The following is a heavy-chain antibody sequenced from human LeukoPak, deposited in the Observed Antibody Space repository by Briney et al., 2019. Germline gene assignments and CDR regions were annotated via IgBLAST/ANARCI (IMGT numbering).Heavy chain of an antibody. Sequence: ASVKVSCKASGYTFTGYYMHWVRQAPGQGLEWMGWINPNSGGTNYAQKFQGRVTMTRDTSISTAYMELSRLRSDDTAVYYCARAYYDILTGYYNRAFDIWGQGTMVTVSS. D-gene: IGHD3-9*01. CDR2: INPNSGGT. CDR3: ARAYYDILTGYYNRAFDI. V-gene: IGHV1-2*02. CDR1: GYTFTGYY. J-gene: IGHJ3*02.